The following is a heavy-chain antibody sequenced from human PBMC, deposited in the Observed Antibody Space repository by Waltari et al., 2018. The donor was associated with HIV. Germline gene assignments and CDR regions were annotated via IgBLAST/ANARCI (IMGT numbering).Heavy chain of an antibody. J-gene: IGHJ2*01. V-gene: IGHV3-9*01. CDR2: ISWNSGSI. Sequence: EVQLVESGGDLVQPGRSLRLSCAASGFTFADYAMHWVRQAPGKGLEWVSGISWNSGSIGYADSVKGRFTISRDNAKNSLYLQMNSLRPEDTALYYCAKDIGYQLPPRYFDLWGRGTLVTVSS. CDR3: AKDIGYQLPPRYFDL. CDR1: GFTFADYA. D-gene: IGHD2-2*01.